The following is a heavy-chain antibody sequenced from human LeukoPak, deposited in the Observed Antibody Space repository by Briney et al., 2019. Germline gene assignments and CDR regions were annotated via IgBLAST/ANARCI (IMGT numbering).Heavy chain of an antibody. V-gene: IGHV4-59*08. Sequence: SETLSLTCTVSGGSISSYYWSWIRQPPGKGLEWIGYTYYSGSTNYNPSLKSRVTISVDTSKNQFSLKLSSVTAADTAVYYCARGETYYDFWSGYLTHPFYYYYYGMDVWGQGTTVTVSS. J-gene: IGHJ6*02. CDR3: ARGETYYDFWSGYLTHPFYYYYYGMDV. CDR2: TYYSGST. D-gene: IGHD3-3*01. CDR1: GGSISSYY.